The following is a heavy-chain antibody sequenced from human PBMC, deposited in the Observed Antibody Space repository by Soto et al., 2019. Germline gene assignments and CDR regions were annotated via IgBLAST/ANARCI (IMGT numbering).Heavy chain of an antibody. V-gene: IGHV4-30-4*01. CDR2: IFYSGTA. Sequence: SETLSLTCTFSGDSISSGNHYWSLIRQPPGKGLEWIGYIFYSGTAYYNPSLKSRLTISVDTSKNQFSLKLSSVTAADTAVYYCARTDYGTAYFDPWGQGSLVTVSS. CDR3: ARTDYGTAYFDP. J-gene: IGHJ5*02. D-gene: IGHD3-10*01. CDR1: GDSISSGNHY.